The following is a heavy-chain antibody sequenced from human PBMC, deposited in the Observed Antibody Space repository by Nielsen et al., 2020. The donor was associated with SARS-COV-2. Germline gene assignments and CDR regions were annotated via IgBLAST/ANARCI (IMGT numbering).Heavy chain of an antibody. D-gene: IGHD4-17*01. CDR2: INSDGSST. V-gene: IGHV3-74*01. J-gene: IGHJ6*02. CDR3: AREGDYGDYVNYYYGMDV. CDR1: GFTFSSYW. Sequence: GGSLRLSCAASGFTFSSYWMHWVRQAPGKGLVWVSRINSDGSSTSYADSVKGRFTISRDNAKNTLYLQMNSLRAEDTAVYYCAREGDYGDYVNYYYGMDVWGQGTTVTVSS.